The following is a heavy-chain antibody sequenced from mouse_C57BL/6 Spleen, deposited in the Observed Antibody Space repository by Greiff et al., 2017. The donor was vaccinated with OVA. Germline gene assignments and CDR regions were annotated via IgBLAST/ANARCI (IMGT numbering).Heavy chain of an antibody. Sequence: EVQVVESGPGMVKPSQSLSLTCTVTGYSITSGYDWHWIRHFPGNKLEWMGYISNSGSTNYNPSLKSRISITLDTSKNHFFLKLNSVTTEDKATYCCARGTDPDYAMDYWGQGTSVTVSS. CDR3: ARGTDPDYAMDY. CDR1: GYSITSGYD. V-gene: IGHV3-1*01. CDR2: ISNSGST. J-gene: IGHJ4*01.